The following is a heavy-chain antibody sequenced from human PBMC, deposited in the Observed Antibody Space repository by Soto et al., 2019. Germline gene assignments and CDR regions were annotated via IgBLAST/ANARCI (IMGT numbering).Heavy chain of an antibody. CDR2: ISYDGSNK. V-gene: IGHV3-30*18. CDR3: AKEFSKLDY. Sequence: VGSLRLSCAASGFTFSSYGMHWVRQAPGKGLEWVAVISYDGSNKYYADSVKGRFTISRDNSKNTLYLQMNSLRAEDTAVYYCAKEFSKLDYWGQGTLVTVSS. J-gene: IGHJ4*02. CDR1: GFTFSSYG.